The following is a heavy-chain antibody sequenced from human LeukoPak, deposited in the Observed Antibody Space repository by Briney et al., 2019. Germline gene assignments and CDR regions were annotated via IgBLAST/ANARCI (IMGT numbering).Heavy chain of an antibody. J-gene: IGHJ4*02. D-gene: IGHD2-2*01. Sequence: ASVEVSCKASGYTFTSYGISWVRQAPGQGLEWMGWISAYNGNTNYAQKLQGRVTMTTDTSTSTAYMELRSLRSDDTAVYYCAREPYCSSTSCPPADYWGQGTLVTVSS. V-gene: IGHV1-18*04. CDR1: GYTFTSYG. CDR2: ISAYNGNT. CDR3: AREPYCSSTSCPPADY.